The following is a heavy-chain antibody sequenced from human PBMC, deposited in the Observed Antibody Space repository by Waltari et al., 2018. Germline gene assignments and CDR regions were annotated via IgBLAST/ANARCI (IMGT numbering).Heavy chain of an antibody. D-gene: IGHD7-27*01. J-gene: IGHJ4*02. Sequence: EVQLVESGGGLVKPGGCLRLSCAASGFTFSSYNMNWVRQAPGKGLEGVSAISSRSSYTHYADSVKGRVTISRDNAKNALYLQMNSLRAEDTAVYYCATGGWGFYFDYWGPGTLVTVSS. CDR3: ATGGWGFYFDY. CDR2: ISSRSSYT. CDR1: GFTFSSYN. V-gene: IGHV3-21*01.